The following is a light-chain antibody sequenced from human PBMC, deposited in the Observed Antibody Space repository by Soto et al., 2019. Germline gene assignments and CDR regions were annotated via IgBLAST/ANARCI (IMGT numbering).Light chain of an antibody. CDR3: QQYGNSPLT. Sequence: EIVLTQSPGTLSLSPGEGVTLSCRASQNIARDYLAWYQQKPGQAPRLLIYGASSRATGVPDRFSGSGSGTDFTLTVSTLELEDFAMYYCQQYGNSPLTFGGGTKVEIK. J-gene: IGKJ4*01. V-gene: IGKV3-20*01. CDR1: QNIARDY. CDR2: GAS.